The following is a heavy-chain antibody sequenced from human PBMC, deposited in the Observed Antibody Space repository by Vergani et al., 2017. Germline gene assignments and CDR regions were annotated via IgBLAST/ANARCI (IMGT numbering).Heavy chain of an antibody. CDR1: GFTFDDYT. CDR2: ISWDGGST. Sequence: EVQLVESGGVVVQPGGSLRLSCAASGFTFDDYTMHWVRQAPGKGLEWVSLISWDGGSTYYADSVKGRFTISRDNSKNSLYLQMNSLRTEDTALYYCAKVISGWREYYYYYYGMDVWGQGTTVTVSS. J-gene: IGHJ6*02. V-gene: IGHV3-43*01. CDR3: AKVISGWREYYYYYYGMDV. D-gene: IGHD6-19*01.